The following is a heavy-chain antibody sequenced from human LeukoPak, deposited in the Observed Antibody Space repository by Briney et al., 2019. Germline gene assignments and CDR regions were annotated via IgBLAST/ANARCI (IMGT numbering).Heavy chain of an antibody. CDR1: GFTFSSYW. J-gene: IGHJ4*02. CDR2: IKEDGSAK. Sequence: GGSLRLSCAASGFTFSSYWMTWVRQAPGQGLEWVANIKEDGSAKYHVDSVKGRFTISRDNAKNSLYLQMNSLRVEDTAVYYCTIDTGCSGGACYSFYDYWGQGTLVTVSS. CDR3: TIDTGCSGGACYSFYDY. V-gene: IGHV3-7*01. D-gene: IGHD2-21*01.